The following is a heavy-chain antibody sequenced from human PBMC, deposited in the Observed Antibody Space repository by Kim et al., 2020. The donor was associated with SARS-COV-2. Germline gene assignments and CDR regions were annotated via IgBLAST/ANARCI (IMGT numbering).Heavy chain of an antibody. D-gene: IGHD3-10*01. V-gene: IGHV4-39*01. CDR2: T. J-gene: IGHJ4*02. Sequence: TSSNPSLKSRVTISVDTSKNQFSLKLSSVTAADTAVYYCARQRYYGSPDYWGQGTLVTVSS. CDR3: ARQRYYGSPDY.